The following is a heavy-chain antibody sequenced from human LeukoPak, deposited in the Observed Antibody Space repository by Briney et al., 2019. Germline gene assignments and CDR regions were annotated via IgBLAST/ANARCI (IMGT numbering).Heavy chain of an antibody. CDR2: IYYSGST. V-gene: IGHV4-59*01. J-gene: IGHJ6*02. Sequence: PSETLSLTCTVSGGSISSYYWSWIRQPPGKGLEWIGYIYYSGSTNYNPSLKSRVTISVDTSKNQFSLKLSSVTAADMAVYYCARDRYGMDVWGQGTRVTVSS. CDR3: ARDRYGMDV. CDR1: GGSISSYY.